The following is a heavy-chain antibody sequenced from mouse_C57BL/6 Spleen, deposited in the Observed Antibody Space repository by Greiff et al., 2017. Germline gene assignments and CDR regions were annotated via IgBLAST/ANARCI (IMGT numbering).Heavy chain of an antibody. CDR1: GFNIKDDY. D-gene: IGHD2-1*01. CDR3: TTRGNYGGYAMDY. CDR2: IDPENGDT. J-gene: IGHJ4*01. Sequence: EVQLQQSGAELVRPGASVKLSCTASGFNIKDDYMHWVKQRPEQGLEWIGWIDPENGDTEYASKFQGKGTITADTSSNTAYLQLSSLTSEDTAVYYCTTRGNYGGYAMDYWGQGTSVTVSS. V-gene: IGHV14-4*01.